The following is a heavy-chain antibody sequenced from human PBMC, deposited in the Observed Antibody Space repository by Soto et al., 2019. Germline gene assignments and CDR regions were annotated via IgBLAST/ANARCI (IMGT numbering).Heavy chain of an antibody. Sequence: EVQLVESGGGLVKPGGSLRLSCAASGFTFRSYNMNWVRQAPGKGLEWVSFISSSSSYISYADSVKGRFTISRDNTKNSLYLQMNSLRAEDTAVYYCARDCSGGSCYSGGTPIDYWGQGTLVTVSS. CDR2: ISSSSSYI. CDR1: GFTFRSYN. V-gene: IGHV3-21*01. D-gene: IGHD2-15*01. J-gene: IGHJ4*02. CDR3: ARDCSGGSCYSGGTPIDY.